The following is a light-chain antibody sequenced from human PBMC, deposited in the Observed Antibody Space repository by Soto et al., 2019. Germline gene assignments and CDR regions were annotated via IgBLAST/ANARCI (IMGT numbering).Light chain of an antibody. CDR3: SSNAGSNHLV. CDR1: SSDVGDYNY. V-gene: IGLV2-8*01. Sequence: QSALTQPPSASGTPGQSVTIPCTGTSSDVGDYNYVSWYQQRPGKAPKLMIHEVSRRPSGVPDRFSGSKSGNTASLTVSGLQAEDEADYYCSSNAGSNHLVFCGGTKVTVL. CDR2: EVS. J-gene: IGLJ2*01.